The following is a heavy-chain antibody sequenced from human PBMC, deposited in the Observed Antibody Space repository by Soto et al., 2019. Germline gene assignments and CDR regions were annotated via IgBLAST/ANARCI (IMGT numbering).Heavy chain of an antibody. J-gene: IGHJ4*02. CDR1: GGSVSSPYYY. CDR2: IYYSETT. V-gene: IGHV4-61*01. CDR3: AALTKPRESSYDNSLYYVDL. D-gene: IGHD3-22*01. Sequence: QVQLQESGPGLVKPSETLSLTCTVSGGSVSSPYYYWSWIRQPPGKGLEWIGYIYYSETTNYIPSLKSRITISMDRSKYQCSLNLTTVTTADTAVNYCAALTKPRESSYDNSLYYVDLWGQGALVTDSA.